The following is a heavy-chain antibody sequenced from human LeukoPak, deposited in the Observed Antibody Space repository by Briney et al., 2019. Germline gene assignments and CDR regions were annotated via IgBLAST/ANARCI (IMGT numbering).Heavy chain of an antibody. CDR2: IIPIFGTA. J-gene: IGHJ4*02. V-gene: IGHV1-69*13. Sequence: ASVKVSCKASGYTFTSYGISWVRQAPGQGLEWMGGIIPIFGTANYAQKFQGRVTITADESTSTAYMELSSLRSEDTAVYYCTRSMERYCNRINCYLPDYWGQGTLVSVSS. CDR1: GYTFTSYG. CDR3: TRSMERYCNRINCYLPDY. D-gene: IGHD2-2*01.